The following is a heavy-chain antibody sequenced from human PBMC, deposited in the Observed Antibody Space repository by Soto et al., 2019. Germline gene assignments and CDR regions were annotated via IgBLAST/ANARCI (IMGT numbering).Heavy chain of an antibody. D-gene: IGHD3-3*02. CDR1: GYTFTSYY. V-gene: IGHV1-46*01. CDR2: INPSGGST. J-gene: IGHJ5*02. Sequence: ASVKVSCKASGYTFTSYYMHWVRLAPGQGLEWMGIINPSGGSTRSAQKFQGRVTMTRDTSTGTVYMELSSLKSEDTAVYYCARDPTGSELGWFDPWGQGTLVTVSS. CDR3: ARDPTGSELGWFDP.